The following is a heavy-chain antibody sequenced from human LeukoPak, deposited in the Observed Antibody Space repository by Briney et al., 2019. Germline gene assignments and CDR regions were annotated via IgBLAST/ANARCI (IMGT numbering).Heavy chain of an antibody. CDR3: ARGAGWSGSGTYYFDY. CDR2: INSGSSYI. D-gene: IGHD3-10*01. Sequence: GGSLRLSCAASGFTFSSYEMIWVRQAPGKGLEWTSYINSGSSYIHYADSLKGRFTISRDNVKNTLYLQMNSLRAEDTAVYYCARGAGWSGSGTYYFDYWGRGTLVTVSS. J-gene: IGHJ4*02. CDR1: GFTFSSYE. V-gene: IGHV3-21*01.